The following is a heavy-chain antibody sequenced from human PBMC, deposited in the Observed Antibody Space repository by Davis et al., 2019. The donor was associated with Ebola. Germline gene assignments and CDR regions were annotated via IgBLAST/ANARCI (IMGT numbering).Heavy chain of an antibody. CDR2: ISRYGKTI. CDR1: GFTFSNHN. Sequence: GESLKISCVGSGFTFSNHNMNWVRQAPGQGLEWLAHISRYGKTIYYADSVKGRSTISRDNTKNLLYLQMDNLRAEDTAVYYCARDAALVRGANFDYWGQGTLVTVSS. J-gene: IGHJ4*02. V-gene: IGHV3-48*03. D-gene: IGHD3-10*01. CDR3: ARDAALVRGANFDY.